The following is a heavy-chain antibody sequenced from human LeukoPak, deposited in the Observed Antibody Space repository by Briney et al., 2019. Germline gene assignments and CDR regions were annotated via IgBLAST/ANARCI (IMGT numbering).Heavy chain of an antibody. Sequence: SETLSLTCTVSGGSISSYYWSWIRQPPGKGLEWIGYIYYSGSTYYNPSLKSRVTISVDTSKNQFSLKLSSVTAADTAVYYCARPSYYYDSSGYSSIAFFDYWGQGTLVTVSS. CDR3: ARPSYYYDSSGYSSIAFFDY. J-gene: IGHJ4*02. V-gene: IGHV4-59*08. CDR2: IYYSGST. D-gene: IGHD3-22*01. CDR1: GGSISSYY.